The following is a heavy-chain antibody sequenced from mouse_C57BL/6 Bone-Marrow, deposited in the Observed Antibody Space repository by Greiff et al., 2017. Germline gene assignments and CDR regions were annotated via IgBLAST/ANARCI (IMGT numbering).Heavy chain of an antibody. CDR3: ARDGDGYDVGY. D-gene: IGHD2-2*01. Sequence: EVQLVESEGGLVQPGSSMKLSCTASGFTFSDYYMAWVRQVPEKGLEWVANINYDGSSTYYLDSLKSRFIISRDNAKNILYLQMSSLKSEDTATYYCARDGDGYDVGYWGQGTTLTVSS. V-gene: IGHV5-16*01. CDR2: INYDGSST. CDR1: GFTFSDYY. J-gene: IGHJ2*01.